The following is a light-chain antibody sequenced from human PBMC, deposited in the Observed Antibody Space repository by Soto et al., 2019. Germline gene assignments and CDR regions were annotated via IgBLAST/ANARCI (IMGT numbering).Light chain of an antibody. V-gene: IGLV2-23*02. J-gene: IGLJ1*01. CDR1: SSDVGTYNL. CDR2: EVS. Sequence: QSALTQPASVSGSPGQSITISCTGSSSDVGTYNLVSWYQQHPGKAPKLMIYEVSKRPSGVSNRFSGSKSGNTASLTISGLQADHEADYYCSSYASGSTHVFGTGNKVTVL. CDR3: SSYASGSTHV.